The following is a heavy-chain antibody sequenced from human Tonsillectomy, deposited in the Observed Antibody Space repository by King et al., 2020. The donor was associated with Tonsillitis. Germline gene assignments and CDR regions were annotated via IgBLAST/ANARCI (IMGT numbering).Heavy chain of an antibody. J-gene: IGHJ4*02. CDR1: GDSVNSDTYY. CDR2: IYYTGRT. Sequence: QLQESGPGLVKPSETLSLTCTVSGDSVNSDTYYWSWIRQSPGTGLEWIGYIYYTGRTSYTPSLKSRVSISIDTSKNQFLLNLSSVTAADTAVYYCAREVFYYGDSGYYHVLDYWGQGALVTVSS. V-gene: IGHV4-61*01. CDR3: AREVFYYGDSGYYHVLDY. D-gene: IGHD3-22*01.